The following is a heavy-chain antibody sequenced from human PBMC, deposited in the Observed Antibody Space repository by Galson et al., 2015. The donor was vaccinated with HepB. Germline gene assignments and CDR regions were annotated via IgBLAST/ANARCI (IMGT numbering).Heavy chain of an antibody. D-gene: IGHD2-2*01. J-gene: IGHJ6*03. CDR2: IRTKAKSYAT. CDR3: TCSTPPYFMDV. Sequence: SLRLSCAASGFTFSGSVMHWVRQASGKGLEWVGRIRTKAKSYATAYGASVTGRFTISRDDSRNTAYLQMNSLKTEDTAVYYCTCSTPPYFMDVWGKGTTVTVSS. V-gene: IGHV3-73*01. CDR1: GFTFSGSV.